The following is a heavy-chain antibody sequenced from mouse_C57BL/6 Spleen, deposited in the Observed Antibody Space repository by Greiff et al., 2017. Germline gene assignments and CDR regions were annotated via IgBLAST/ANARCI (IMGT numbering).Heavy chain of an antibody. J-gene: IGHJ4*01. CDR1: GFTFSDYY. D-gene: IGHD2-3*01. V-gene: IGHV5-16*01. CDR2: INYDGSST. Sequence: EVMLVESEGGLVQPGSSMKLSCTASGFTFSDYYMAWVRQVPEKGLEWVANINYDGSSTYYLDSLKSRFIISRDNAKNILYLQLSSLKSEDTATYYCASEDGYPLYYAMDYWGQGTSVTVSS. CDR3: ASEDGYPLYYAMDY.